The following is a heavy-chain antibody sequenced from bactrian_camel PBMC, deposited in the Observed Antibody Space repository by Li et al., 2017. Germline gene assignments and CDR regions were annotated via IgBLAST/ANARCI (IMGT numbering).Heavy chain of an antibody. CDR1: GDGIAVRD. CDR3: VVDPDGVDGGSGYCTMRSGISY. D-gene: IGHD2*01. V-gene: IGHV3S59*01. J-gene: IGHJ4*01. Sequence: DVQLVESGGGSVQAGGSLRLSCTGSGDGIAVRDMGWFRQVPGREREGVATISGGGSITYADSVKGRFTISRDGGKNSLYLEMNSLKPEDTAMYYCVVDPDGVDGGSGYCTMRSGISYSGPGTQVTVS. CDR2: ISGGGSIT.